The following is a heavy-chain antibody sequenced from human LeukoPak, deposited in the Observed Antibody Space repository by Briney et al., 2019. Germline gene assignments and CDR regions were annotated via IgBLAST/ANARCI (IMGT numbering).Heavy chain of an antibody. D-gene: IGHD1-1*01. Sequence: SVKVSCKASGYTFTSYGISWVRQAPGQGLEWMGGIVLIFGKPSYAQKFQGRVTITADESTSTAYMELSSLRSEDTAVYYCARWRVRDLRTYNWFDPWGQGTLVTVSS. CDR1: GYTFTSYG. V-gene: IGHV1-69*13. CDR3: ARWRVRDLRTYNWFDP. CDR2: IVLIFGKP. J-gene: IGHJ5*02.